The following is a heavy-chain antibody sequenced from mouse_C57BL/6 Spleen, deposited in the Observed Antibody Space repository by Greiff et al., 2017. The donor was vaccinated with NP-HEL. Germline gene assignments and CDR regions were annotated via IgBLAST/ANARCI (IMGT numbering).Heavy chain of an antibody. CDR3: ARAGGIHYAMDY. Sequence: EVMLVESVAELVRPGASVKLSCTASGFNIKNTHMHWVKQRPEQGLEWIGRIDPANGNTKYAPKFQGKATITADTSSNTAYLQLSSLTSEDTAIYYCARAGGIHYAMDYWGQGTSVTVSS. V-gene: IGHV14-3*01. CDR1: GFNIKNTH. J-gene: IGHJ4*01. CDR2: IDPANGNT.